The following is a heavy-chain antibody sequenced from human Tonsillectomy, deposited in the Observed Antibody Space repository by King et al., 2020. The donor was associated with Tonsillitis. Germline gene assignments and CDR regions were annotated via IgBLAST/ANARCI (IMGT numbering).Heavy chain of an antibody. D-gene: IGHD3-10*01. V-gene: IGHV3-23*04. CDR2: ISGSGGAT. CDR1: GFTFGSYA. CDR3: AKEAYLVRGVMRD. Sequence: VQLVESGGGLVQPGGSLRLSCAASGFTFGSYAMSWVRQAPGKGLEWVSSISGSGGATDYADSVKGRFSISRHNSKNTLYLQMNSLRAEDTAVYFCAKEAYLVRGVMRDWGQGTRVTVSS. J-gene: IGHJ4*02.